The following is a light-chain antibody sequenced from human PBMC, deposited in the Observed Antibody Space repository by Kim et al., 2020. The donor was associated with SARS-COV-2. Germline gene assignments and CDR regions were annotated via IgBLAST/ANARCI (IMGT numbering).Light chain of an antibody. Sequence: SVKLSSSPGSGQGSNANAWHQQQPEKGPGYLIQLNSDGSLSEGDGIPYPFSGSSAGAERYLTMSSLQAEAEADYYCQNWGTGIEVFGGGTQLTVL. CDR2: LNSDGSL. V-gene: IGLV4-69*01. CDR1: SGQGSNA. CDR3: QNWGTGIEV. J-gene: IGLJ2*01.